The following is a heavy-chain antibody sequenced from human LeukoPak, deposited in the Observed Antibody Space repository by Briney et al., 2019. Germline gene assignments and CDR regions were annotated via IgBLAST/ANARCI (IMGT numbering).Heavy chain of an antibody. J-gene: IGHJ1*01. V-gene: IGHV4-34*01. D-gene: IGHD6-13*01. CDR1: GGSFSGYY. CDR3: ARHGGYSSPYLH. CDR2: INHSGST. Sequence: SETLSLTCAVYGGSFSGYYWSWIRQPPGKGLEWIGEINHSGSTNYNPSLKSRVTISVDTSKNQFSLKLSSVTATDTAVYYCARHGGYSSPYLHWGQGTLVTVSS.